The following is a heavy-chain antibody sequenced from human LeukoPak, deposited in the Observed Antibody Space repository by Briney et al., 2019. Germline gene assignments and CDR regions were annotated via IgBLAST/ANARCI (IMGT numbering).Heavy chain of an antibody. V-gene: IGHV3-49*03. CDR1: GFTFGDYA. Sequence: GGSLRHSCTGSGFTFGDYAISWFRQAPGKGLESVSLVRSKIYAETTEYAASVKGRFTISRDDSKSIAYLQMNSLKTEDTAVYYCQKYSSSSFDFWGQGTLVTVSS. CDR3: QKYSSSSFDF. J-gene: IGHJ4*02. D-gene: IGHD6-6*01. CDR2: VRSKIYAETT.